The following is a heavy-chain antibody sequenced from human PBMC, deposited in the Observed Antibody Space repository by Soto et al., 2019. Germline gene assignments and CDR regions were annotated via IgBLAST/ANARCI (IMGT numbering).Heavy chain of an antibody. D-gene: IGHD3-22*01. Sequence: GESLKISCKGSGYSFAGYWITWVRQKPGKGLEWMGRIDPSDSQTYYSPSFRGHVTISVTKSITTVFLQWSSLRASDTAMYYCSRQIYDSDTGPNFQYYFDSWGQGIPVTVSS. V-gene: IGHV5-10-1*01. J-gene: IGHJ4*02. CDR2: IDPSDSQT. CDR1: GYSFAGYW. CDR3: SRQIYDSDTGPNFQYYFDS.